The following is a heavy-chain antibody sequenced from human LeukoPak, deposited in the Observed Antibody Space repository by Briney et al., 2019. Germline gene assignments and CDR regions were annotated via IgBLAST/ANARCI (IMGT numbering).Heavy chain of an antibody. CDR2: IYYSGST. CDR1: GGSISSYY. CDR3: ARGLQWEPNAFDI. D-gene: IGHD1-26*01. Sequence: SETLSLTCTVSGGSISSYYWSWIRQPPGKGLEWIGYIYYSGSTNYNPSLKSRVTISVDTSKNQFSVKLSSVTAADTAVYYCARGLQWEPNAFDIWGQGTMVTVSS. V-gene: IGHV4-59*01. J-gene: IGHJ3*02.